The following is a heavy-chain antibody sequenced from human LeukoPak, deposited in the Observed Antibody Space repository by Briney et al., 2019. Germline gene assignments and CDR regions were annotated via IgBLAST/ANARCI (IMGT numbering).Heavy chain of an antibody. CDR2: IYYSGST. CDR1: GGSISSYY. Sequence: SETLSLTCTVSGGSISSYYWSWIRQPPGKGLEWIGYIYYSGSTNYNPSLKSRVTISVDTSKNQFSLKLSSVTAADTAVYYCARQGYGSGSVANPQYYYYMDVWGKGTTVTVSS. CDR3: ARQGYGSGSVANPQYYYYMDV. J-gene: IGHJ6*03. D-gene: IGHD3-10*01. V-gene: IGHV4-59*01.